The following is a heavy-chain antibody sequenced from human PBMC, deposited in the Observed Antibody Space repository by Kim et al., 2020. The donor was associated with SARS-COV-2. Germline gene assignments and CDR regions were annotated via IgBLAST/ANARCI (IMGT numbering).Heavy chain of an antibody. V-gene: IGHV4-59*13. CDR1: GGSISSYY. D-gene: IGHD2-2*01. Sequence: SETLSLTCTVSGGSISSYYWSWIRQPPGKGLEWIGYIYYSGSTNYNPSLKSRVTISVDTSKNQFSLKLSSVTAADTAVYYCARDHIVVVPAARAYYYYYG. CDR3: ARDHIVVVPAARAYYYYYG. CDR2: IYYSGST. J-gene: IGHJ6*01.